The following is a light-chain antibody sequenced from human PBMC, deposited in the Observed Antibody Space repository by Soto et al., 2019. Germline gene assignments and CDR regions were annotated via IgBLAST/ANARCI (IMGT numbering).Light chain of an antibody. J-gene: IGKJ1*01. CDR2: GAS. CDR3: QQRSNWPQWT. CDR1: QSVSSSY. Sequence: IVLTQSPGTLSLTPGERATLSCRASQSVSSSYLAWYQQKPDQAPRLLIYGASSRATGIPDRFSGSGSGTDFTLTISSLEPEDFAVYYCQQRSNWPQWTFGQGTKV. V-gene: IGKV3D-20*02.